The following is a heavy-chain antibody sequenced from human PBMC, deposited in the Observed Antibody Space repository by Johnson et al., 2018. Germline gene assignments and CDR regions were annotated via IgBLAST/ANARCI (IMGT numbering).Heavy chain of an antibody. D-gene: IGHD2-2*01. CDR3: AKGRGTTGDCSRTTCPNYYYYDMDV. CDR1: GFAFSTFG. CDR2: TWTDGSKK. V-gene: IGHV3-33*03. Sequence: QVQLVQSGGGVVQPGRSLRLSCAASGFAFSTFGIHWVRQAPGKGLEWVAVTWTDGSKKEDADSVKGRFTSPRDKSEKTLHLQMNSLRAEDTAVYYCAKGRGTTGDCSRTTCPNYYYYDMDVWGQGTTVTVSS. J-gene: IGHJ6*02.